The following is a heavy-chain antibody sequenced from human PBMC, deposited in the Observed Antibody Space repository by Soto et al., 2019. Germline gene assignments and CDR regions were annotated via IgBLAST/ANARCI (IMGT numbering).Heavy chain of an antibody. J-gene: IGHJ5*02. V-gene: IGHV4-34*01. CDR3: AREYSSGWYGISWWFDP. CDR2: INHSGST. CDR1: GGSFSGYY. Sequence: QVQLQQWGAGLLKPSETLSLTCAVYGGSFSGYYWSWIRQPPGKGLEWIGEINHSGSTNYNPSLKSRVTISVDTSKNQFSLKLSSVTAADTAVYYCAREYSSGWYGISWWFDPWGQGTLVTVSS. D-gene: IGHD6-19*01.